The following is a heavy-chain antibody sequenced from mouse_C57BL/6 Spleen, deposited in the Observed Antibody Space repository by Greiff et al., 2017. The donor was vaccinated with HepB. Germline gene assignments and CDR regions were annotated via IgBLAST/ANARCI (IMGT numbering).Heavy chain of an antibody. V-gene: IGHV2-2*01. CDR2: IWSGGST. CDR3: ARGGYDYYHGEAWFAY. Sequence: QVQLKESGPGLVQPSQSLSITCTVSGFSLTSYGVHWVRQSPGKGLEWLGVIWSGGSTDYNAAFISRLSISKDNSKSQVFFKMNSLQADDTAIYYCARGGYDYYHGEAWFAYWGQGTLVTVSA. CDR1: GFSLTSYG. D-gene: IGHD2-4*01. J-gene: IGHJ3*01.